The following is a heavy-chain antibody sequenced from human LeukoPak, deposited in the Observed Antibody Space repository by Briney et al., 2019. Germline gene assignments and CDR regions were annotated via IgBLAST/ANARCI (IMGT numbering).Heavy chain of an antibody. V-gene: IGHV1-69*06. Sequence: ASVKVSCKASGGTFSSYAISWVRQAPGQGLEWMGGIIPIFGTANYAQKFQGRVTITADKSTSTAYMELSSLRSEDTAVYYCARDVIFEMATLFDYWGQGTLVTVSS. CDR3: ARDVIFEMATLFDY. CDR1: GGTFSSYA. J-gene: IGHJ4*02. CDR2: IIPIFGTA. D-gene: IGHD5-24*01.